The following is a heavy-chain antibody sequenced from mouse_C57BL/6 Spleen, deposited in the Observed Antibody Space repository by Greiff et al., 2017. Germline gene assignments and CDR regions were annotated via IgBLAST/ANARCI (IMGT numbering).Heavy chain of an antibody. J-gene: IGHJ3*01. CDR3: ARQDYYGSSPFAY. D-gene: IGHD1-1*01. CDR1: GYTFTDYY. CDR2: INPNNGGT. V-gene: IGHV1-26*01. Sequence: EVQLQQSGPELVKPGASVKISCKASGYTFTDYYMHWVKQSHGKSLEWIGDINPNNGGTSYNQKFKGKATLTVDKSSSTAYMELRSLTSEDSAVYYCARQDYYGSSPFAYWGQGTLVTVSA.